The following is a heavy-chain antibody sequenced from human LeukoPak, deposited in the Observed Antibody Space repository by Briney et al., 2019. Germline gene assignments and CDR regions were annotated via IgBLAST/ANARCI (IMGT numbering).Heavy chain of an antibody. D-gene: IGHD4-17*01. CDR2: INHSGST. CDR3: ARMAPYGDYLHDY. J-gene: IGHJ4*02. CDR1: GESFSGYS. Sequence: PSETLSLTCAVYGESFSGYSWSWIRQPPGKGLEWIGEINHSGSTNYNPSLKSRVTISVDTSKNQFSLKLNSVTAADTAVYYCARMAPYGDYLHDYWGQGTLVTVSS. V-gene: IGHV4-34*01.